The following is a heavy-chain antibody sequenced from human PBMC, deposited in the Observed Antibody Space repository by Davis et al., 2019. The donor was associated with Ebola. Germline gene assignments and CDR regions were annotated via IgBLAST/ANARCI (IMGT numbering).Heavy chain of an antibody. Sequence: GESLKISCVAFGFTFSSYSMNWVRQAPGKGLEWVSSISSSGSYIYYADSVKGRFTISRDNAKNSLYLQMNSLRAEDTAVYYCARVGTVTRIFDYWGQGTLVTVSS. J-gene: IGHJ4*02. CDR2: ISSSGSYI. V-gene: IGHV3-21*01. D-gene: IGHD4-11*01. CDR3: ARVGTVTRIFDY. CDR1: GFTFSSYS.